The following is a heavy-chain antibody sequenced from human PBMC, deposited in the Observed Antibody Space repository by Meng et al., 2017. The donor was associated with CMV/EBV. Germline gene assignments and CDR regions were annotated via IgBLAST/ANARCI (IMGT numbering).Heavy chain of an antibody. D-gene: IGHD5-24*01. CDR1: GVSITSFY. CDR3: ARDAYNSFDS. J-gene: IGHJ4*02. Sequence: GPLRLSCPVPGVSITSFYWTWVRQAPGKGLEWIGYVSYSGNTNYNPSFRSRVTISRETSRNQFSLHLTSVTAADTAVYFCARDAYNSFDSWGLGTLVTVSS. CDR2: VSYSGNT. V-gene: IGHV4-59*01.